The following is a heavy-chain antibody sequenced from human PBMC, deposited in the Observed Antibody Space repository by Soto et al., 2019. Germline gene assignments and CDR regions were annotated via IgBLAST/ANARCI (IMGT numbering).Heavy chain of an antibody. D-gene: IGHD3-3*01. V-gene: IGHV3-23*01. CDR1: GFTFSSYA. CDR3: AKDYDFWSGYNWFDP. Sequence: GGSLRLSCSASGFTFSSYAMSWVRQAPGKGLEWVSAISGSGGSTYYADSVKGRFTIPRDNSKNTLYLQMNSLRAEDTAVYYCAKDYDFWSGYNWFDPWGQGTLVTVSS. CDR2: ISGSGGST. J-gene: IGHJ5*02.